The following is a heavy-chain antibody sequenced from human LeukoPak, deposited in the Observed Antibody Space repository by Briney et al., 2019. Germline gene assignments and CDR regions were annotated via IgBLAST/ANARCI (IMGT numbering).Heavy chain of an antibody. D-gene: IGHD3-3*01. CDR3: AKTQNYDFWSGYSFDY. V-gene: IGHV3-23*01. CDR1: GFTFSSYA. CDR2: ISGSGGST. Sequence: GGSLRLSCAASGFTFSSYAMSWVRQAPGKGLEWVSAISGSGGSTYYAGSVKGRFTISRGNSKNTLYLQMNSLRAEDTAVYYCAKTQNYDFWSGYSFDYWGQGTLVTVSS. J-gene: IGHJ4*02.